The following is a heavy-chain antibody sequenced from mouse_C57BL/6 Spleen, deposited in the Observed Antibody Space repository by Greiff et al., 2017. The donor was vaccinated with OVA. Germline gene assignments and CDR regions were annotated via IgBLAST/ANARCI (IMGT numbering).Heavy chain of an antibody. D-gene: IGHD1-1*01. Sequence: VQLQQSGAELVKPGASVKISCKASGYAFSSYWMNWVKQRPGKGLEWIGQIYPGDGDTNYNGKFKGKATLTADKSSSTAYMQLSSLTSEDSAVYFCARGYYGSSYPYFDYWGQGTTLTVSS. V-gene: IGHV1-80*01. J-gene: IGHJ2*01. CDR3: ARGYYGSSYPYFDY. CDR1: GYAFSSYW. CDR2: IYPGDGDT.